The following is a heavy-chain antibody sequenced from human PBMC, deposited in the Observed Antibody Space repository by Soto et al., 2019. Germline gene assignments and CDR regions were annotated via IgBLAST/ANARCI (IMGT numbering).Heavy chain of an antibody. CDR1: GYRFTSYW. D-gene: IGHD3-10*01. Sequence: GESLKISCKGSGYRFTSYWIGWVRQMPGKGLEWVGIIYPGDSDTKYSPSFEGQVTISADKSINTAYLQWNSLQASDTAIYYCSIDMSEIGFGEFDYWGQGVLVTVSS. V-gene: IGHV5-51*01. CDR2: IYPGDSDT. CDR3: SIDMSEIGFGEFDY. J-gene: IGHJ4*02.